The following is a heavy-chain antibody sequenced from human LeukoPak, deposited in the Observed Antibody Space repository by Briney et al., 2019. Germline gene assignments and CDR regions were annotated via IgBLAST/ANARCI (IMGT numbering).Heavy chain of an antibody. J-gene: IGHJ5*01. V-gene: IGHV3-33*06. CDR1: GFTFSHHG. D-gene: IGHD4-11*01. CDR3: AKDAQRGFDYSNSLES. CDR2: IWNDGSNK. Sequence: GRSLRLSCATSGFTFSHHGMHWVRQAPGKGLEWVAVIWNDGSNKYYGESVKGRFIISRDNSQNTLYLQMNSLRVEDTAVYYCAKDAQRGFDYSNSLESWGQGTLVTVSS.